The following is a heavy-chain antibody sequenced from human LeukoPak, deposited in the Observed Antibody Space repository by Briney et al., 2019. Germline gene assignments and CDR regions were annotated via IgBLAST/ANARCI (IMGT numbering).Heavy chain of an antibody. CDR1: GYSFTSYW. J-gene: IGHJ4*02. Sequence: GESLKISCKGSGYSFTSYWISWARQMPGKGLEWMGRIDPSDSYTNYSPSFQGHATISADKSISTAYLQWSSLKASDTAMYYCARRGGGDTATTYDYWGQGTLVTVSS. CDR3: ARRGGGDTATTYDY. CDR2: IDPSDSYT. D-gene: IGHD5-18*01. V-gene: IGHV5-10-1*01.